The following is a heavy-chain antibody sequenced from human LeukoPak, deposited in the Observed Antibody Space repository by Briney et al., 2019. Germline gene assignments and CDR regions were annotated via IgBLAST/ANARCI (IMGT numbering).Heavy chain of an antibody. CDR2: INPNSGGT. D-gene: IGHD6-13*01. V-gene: IGHV1-2*02. J-gene: IGHJ4*02. CDR1: GYTFTGYY. CDR3: ARANSSSWAYFEY. Sequence: ASVKVSCKASGYTFTGYYMHWVRQAPGQGLEWMGWINPNSGGTNYAQKFQGRVTMTRDTSISTAYMELSRLISDDTAVYYCARANSSSWAYFEYWGQGTLVTVSS.